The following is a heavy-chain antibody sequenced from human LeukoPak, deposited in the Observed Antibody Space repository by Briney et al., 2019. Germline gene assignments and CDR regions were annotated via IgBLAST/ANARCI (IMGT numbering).Heavy chain of an antibody. Sequence: GGSLRLSCAASGFTLSSYAMSWVRQAPGKGLEWVSAISGTVGSTYYADSVKGRFTISRDNSKNTLYLQMSSLRAEDTAVYYCAKDRGSIAVAGIDYWGQGTLVTVSS. J-gene: IGHJ4*02. CDR1: GFTLSSYA. CDR2: ISGTVGST. CDR3: AKDRGSIAVAGIDY. V-gene: IGHV3-23*01. D-gene: IGHD6-19*01.